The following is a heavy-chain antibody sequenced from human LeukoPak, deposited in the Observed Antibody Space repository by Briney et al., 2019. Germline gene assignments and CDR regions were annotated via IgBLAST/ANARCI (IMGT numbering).Heavy chain of an antibody. CDR1: GGSFSGYY. CDR3: ARGRNWFDP. CDR2: INHSGST. Sequence: PSETLSLTCAVYGGSFSGYYWSWIRQPPGKGLEWIGEINHSGSTNYNPSLKSRVIISVDTSKNQFSLKLSSVTAADTAVYYCARGRNWFDPWGQGTLVTVSS. V-gene: IGHV4-34*01. J-gene: IGHJ5*02.